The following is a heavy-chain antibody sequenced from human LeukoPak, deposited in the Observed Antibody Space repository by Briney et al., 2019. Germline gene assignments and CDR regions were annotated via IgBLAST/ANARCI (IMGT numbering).Heavy chain of an antibody. Sequence: PGGSLRLSCAASGFTFSSYWMTWVRQAPGKGLEWVANINQDGSEKNYVDSVKGRFTIPRDNAKNSLYLQMNSLRAEDTAVYYCARVGLNTYALRSWGQGTLVTVSS. CDR3: ARVGLNTYALRS. V-gene: IGHV3-7*05. J-gene: IGHJ5*02. D-gene: IGHD3-16*01. CDR2: INQDGSEK. CDR1: GFTFSSYW.